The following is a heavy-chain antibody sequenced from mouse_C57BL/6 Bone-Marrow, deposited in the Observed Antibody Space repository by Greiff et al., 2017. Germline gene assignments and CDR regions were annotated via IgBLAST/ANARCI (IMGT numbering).Heavy chain of an antibody. CDR2: INPGGGGT. J-gene: IGHJ3*01. CDR3: ARGGGSYRVVY. CDR1: GYAFTNYL. Sequence: QVQLQQSGAELVRPGTSVKVSCKASGYAFTNYLIEWVKQRPGQGLEWIGVINPGGGGTNYNEKFKGKATLTADKSSSTAYMQLSSLTSEDSAVYFGARGGGSYRVVYWGQESLVTVSA. V-gene: IGHV1-54*01. D-gene: IGHD1-1*02.